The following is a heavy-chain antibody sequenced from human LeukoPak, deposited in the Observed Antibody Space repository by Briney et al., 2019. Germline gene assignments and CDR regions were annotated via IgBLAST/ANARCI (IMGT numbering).Heavy chain of an antibody. CDR2: INPNSGGT. V-gene: IGHV1-2*02. D-gene: IGHD5-12*01. CDR3: ARDGDIVATLYYFDY. J-gene: IGHJ4*02. CDR1: GYSVSDYY. Sequence: ASVKVSCKTSGYSVSDYYMHWVRQAPGQGLEWVGWINPNSGGTNYAQKFQGRVTMTRDTSISTAYMELSRLRSDDTAVYYCARDGDIVATLYYFDYWGQGTLVTVSS.